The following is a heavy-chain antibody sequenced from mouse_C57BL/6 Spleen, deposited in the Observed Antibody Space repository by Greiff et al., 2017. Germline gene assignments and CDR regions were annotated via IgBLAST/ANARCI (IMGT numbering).Heavy chain of an antibody. D-gene: IGHD2-4*01. CDR1: GYTFTSYW. CDR3: ARDKNYYYANYFDY. J-gene: IGHJ2*01. Sequence: QVQLQQPGAELVKPGASVKLSCKASGYTFTSYWIAWVKQRPGHGLEWIGDIFPGSGSTNYNEKFKGKATFTADTSSSTAYMQLSSLTSEDSAVYYSARDKNYYYANYFDYWGQGTTLTVSS. CDR2: IFPGSGST. V-gene: IGHV1-55*01.